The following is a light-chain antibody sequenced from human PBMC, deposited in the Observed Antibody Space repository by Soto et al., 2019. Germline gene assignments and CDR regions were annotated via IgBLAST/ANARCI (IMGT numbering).Light chain of an antibody. J-gene: IGKJ1*01. Sequence: AIQVTQSPSSLSASVGDRVTITCRKSQGIRSALGWYQQKPGKVPKLLIYAASTLQSGVPSRFSGSGSGRAFTLTISSLQPEDFATYYCLLDYAYFWAFGQGTKVEIK. CDR2: AAS. CDR1: QGIRSA. CDR3: LLDYAYFWA. V-gene: IGKV1-6*01.